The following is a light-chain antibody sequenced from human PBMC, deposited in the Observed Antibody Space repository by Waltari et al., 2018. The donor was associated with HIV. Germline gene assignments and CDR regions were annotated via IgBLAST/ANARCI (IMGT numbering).Light chain of an antibody. J-gene: IGLJ3*02. CDR1: SSAINIYNS. V-gene: IGLV2-14*01. CDR2: EGT. CDR3: TSYISSSIPV. Sequence: QSALTQPASVSGSPGQSITISCTGTSSAINIYNSVSLYPHHPGKAPKVIIYEGTNRPSGVSNRFSGSKSGDTASLTISGLQAEDEADYFCTSYISSSIPVFGGGTKLTVL.